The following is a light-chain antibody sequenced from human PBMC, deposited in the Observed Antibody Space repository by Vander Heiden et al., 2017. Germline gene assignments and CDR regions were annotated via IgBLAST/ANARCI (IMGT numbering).Light chain of an antibody. J-gene: IGKJ1*01. Sequence: DIQMTQSPSSLSASVGDRVTITCRASQSISSYLNWYQKKPGKAPKLLIYDASSLQSGVPSRFSGSGSGTDFTLTISSLQPEDFATYYCQQSDSTRWTFGQGTKVEIK. CDR3: QQSDSTRWT. CDR2: DAS. V-gene: IGKV1-39*01. CDR1: QSISSY.